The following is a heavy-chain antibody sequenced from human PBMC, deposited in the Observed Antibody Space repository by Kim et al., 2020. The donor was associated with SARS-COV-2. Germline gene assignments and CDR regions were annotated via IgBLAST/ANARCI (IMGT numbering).Heavy chain of an antibody. V-gene: IGHV1-69*06. D-gene: IGHD2-15*01. J-gene: IGHJ4*02. CDR1: GGTFSSYA. CDR3: ARDNGSGGSSYPRWT. Sequence: PVKVSCKASGGTFSSYAISWVRQAPGQGLEWMGGIIPIFGTANYAQKFRGKDRITGDKSTGTAYLERRSLSYRETTVYYCARDNGSGGSSYPRWTGGQG. CDR2: IIPIFGTA.